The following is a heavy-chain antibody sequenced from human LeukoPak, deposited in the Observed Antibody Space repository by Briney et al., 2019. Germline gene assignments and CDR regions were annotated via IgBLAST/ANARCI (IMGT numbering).Heavy chain of an antibody. Sequence: PGGSLRLSCAASGFTFSSFEMKWVRQAPGKGLEWVSYISSGGSTIYYADSVKGRFTISRDNAKNSLYLQMNSLRAEDMALYYCAKDIDGQQLGAFDIWGQGTMVTVSS. CDR1: GFTFSSFE. CDR3: AKDIDGQQLGAFDI. CDR2: ISSGGSTI. J-gene: IGHJ3*02. V-gene: IGHV3-48*03. D-gene: IGHD6-13*01.